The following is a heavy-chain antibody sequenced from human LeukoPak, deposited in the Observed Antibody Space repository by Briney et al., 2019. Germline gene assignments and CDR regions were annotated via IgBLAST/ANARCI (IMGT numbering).Heavy chain of an antibody. CDR1: GFTFSSYG. D-gene: IGHD2-2*01. CDR3: AKGDGVVPAVLFDF. Sequence: GRALRPSCAASGFTFSSYGIHWVRQAPGKGLEWVAVISHDGGNEYYADSVKGRFTISRDNSKNTLYLQMNSLRVEDTAMYYCAKGDGVVPAVLFDFWGQGTLVTVSS. CDR2: ISHDGGNE. J-gene: IGHJ4*02. V-gene: IGHV3-30*18.